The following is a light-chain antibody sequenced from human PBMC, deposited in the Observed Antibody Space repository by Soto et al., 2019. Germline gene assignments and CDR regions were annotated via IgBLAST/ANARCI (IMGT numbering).Light chain of an antibody. CDR1: QSITNW. J-gene: IGKJ1*01. CDR3: QQYNGYPWT. CDR2: DAS. V-gene: IGKV1-5*01. Sequence: DIQMTQSPSALSASVGDRVTITCRAGQSITNWLAWYQQKPGKAPKLLMFDASSLHSGVPSRFSGSGSGTEFTLTISSLQPDDFATYYCQQYNGYPWTFGLGTKVEIK.